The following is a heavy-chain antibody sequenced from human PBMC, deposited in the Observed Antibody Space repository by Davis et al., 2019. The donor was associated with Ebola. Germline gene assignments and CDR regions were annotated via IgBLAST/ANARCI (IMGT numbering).Heavy chain of an antibody. Sequence: SETLSLTCTVSGGSISSGGYYWSWFRQHPGKGLEWIGSIYYSGSTYYNPSLKSRVTISVDTSKNQFSLKLSSVTAADTAVYYCAGYSSSSSDLYYYYGMDVWGQGTTVTVSS. CDR3: AGYSSSSSDLYYYYGMDV. CDR1: GGSISSGGYY. V-gene: IGHV4-31*03. D-gene: IGHD6-6*01. J-gene: IGHJ6*02. CDR2: IYYSGST.